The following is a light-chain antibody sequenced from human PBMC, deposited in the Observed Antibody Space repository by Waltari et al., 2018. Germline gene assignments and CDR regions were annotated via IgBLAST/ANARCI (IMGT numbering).Light chain of an antibody. Sequence: QSALTQPASVSGSPGQSTSISCTGISSHVGGFNFVSWYQQHPGKAPKLMSYDVFNRPSGVSTRFSGSKSDNAASLAISGLQAEDEAVYYCSSYTASPPHVVFGGGTK. CDR3: SSYTASPPHVV. J-gene: IGLJ2*01. CDR1: SSHVGGFNF. V-gene: IGLV2-14*03. CDR2: DVF.